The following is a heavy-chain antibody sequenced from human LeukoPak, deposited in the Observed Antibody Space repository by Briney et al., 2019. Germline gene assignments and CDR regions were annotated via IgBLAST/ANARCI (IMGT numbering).Heavy chain of an antibody. J-gene: IGHJ4*02. CDR2: ISGTGSST. V-gene: IGHV3-23*01. D-gene: IGHD3-22*01. CDR3: AKDVTMIGVYYFDN. Sequence: GGSLRLSCEASGFTFGNYAMNWVRQAPGKGLEWVSTISGTGSSTYYADSAKGRFTISRDNSKDTLYLQMNSLRAEDTAVYYCAKDVTMIGVYYFDNWGQGTLVTVSS. CDR1: GFTFGNYA.